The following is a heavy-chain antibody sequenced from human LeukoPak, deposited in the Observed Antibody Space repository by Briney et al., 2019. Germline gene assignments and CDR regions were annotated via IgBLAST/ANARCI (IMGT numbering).Heavy chain of an antibody. CDR1: GGSISSGSDY. CDR2: IYTSGST. CDR3: AGYHAYGVTNPPLGY. Sequence: SETLSLTCTVSGGSISSGSDYWSWIRQPAGKGLEWIGRIYTSGSTNYNPSLKSRVTISVDTSKNQFSLKLSSVTAADTAVYFCAGYHAYGVTNPPLGYWGQGTLVTVSS. V-gene: IGHV4-61*02. D-gene: IGHD4-17*01. J-gene: IGHJ4*02.